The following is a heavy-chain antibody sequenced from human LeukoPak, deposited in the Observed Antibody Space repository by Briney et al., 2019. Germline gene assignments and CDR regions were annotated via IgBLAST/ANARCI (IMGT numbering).Heavy chain of an antibody. CDR1: GFTFSSYA. J-gene: IGHJ4*02. V-gene: IGHV3-23*01. CDR3: ANMGFPRGATLGGGFDY. CDR2: ISGSGGST. D-gene: IGHD1-26*01. Sequence: GASLRLSCAASGFTFSSYAMSWVRQAPGKGLERVSAISGSGGSTYYADSVKGRFTISRDNSKNTLYLQMNSLRAEDSAVYYCANMGFPRGATLGGGFDYWGQGTLVTVSS.